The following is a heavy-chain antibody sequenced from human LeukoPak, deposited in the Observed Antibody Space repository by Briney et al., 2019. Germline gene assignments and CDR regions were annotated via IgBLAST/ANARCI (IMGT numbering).Heavy chain of an antibody. CDR2: INHSGST. J-gene: IGHJ6*03. D-gene: IGHD2-15*01. V-gene: IGHV4-34*01. CDR1: GRSFSGYY. Sequence: SETLSLTCAVYGRSFSGYYWSWIRQPPGKGLEWIGEINHSGSTNYNPSLKSRVTISVDTSKNQFSLKLSSVTAADTAVYYCARVECSGGSCYPIYYYYYMDVWGKGTTVTVSS. CDR3: ARVECSGGSCYPIYYYYYMDV.